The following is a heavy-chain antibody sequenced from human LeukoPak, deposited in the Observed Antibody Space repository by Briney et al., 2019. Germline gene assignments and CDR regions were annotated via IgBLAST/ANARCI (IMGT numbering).Heavy chain of an antibody. V-gene: IGHV3-30*18. CDR1: GFTFSRNG. J-gene: IGHJ4*02. CDR3: AKDRSSSWSFDY. D-gene: IGHD6-13*01. CDR2: ISPDGSSQ. Sequence: PGRSLRLSCAASGFTFSRNGMHWVRQAPGKGLEWVSVISPDGSSQDYADSVKGRFTISRDNSENTLYLQMNGLRAEDTAVYYCAKDRSSSWSFDYWGQRTLVTVSS.